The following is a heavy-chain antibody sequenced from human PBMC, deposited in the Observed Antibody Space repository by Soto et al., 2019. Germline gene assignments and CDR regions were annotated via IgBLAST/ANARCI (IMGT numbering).Heavy chain of an antibody. V-gene: IGHV3-21*06. CDR3: ATSGDLTAARDFDC. CDR2: ISRASNVI. CDR1: GFSFHYYT. J-gene: IGHJ3*01. D-gene: IGHD6-6*01. Sequence: EVLLVESGGGLVKPGESLRLSCAASGFSFHYYTMNWVRQAPGKGLEWVSAISRASNVIFYADSVEGRFTISRDNAQNLLYLNMNSLRAEETAIYYGATSGDLTAARDFDCWGQGKVVTVS.